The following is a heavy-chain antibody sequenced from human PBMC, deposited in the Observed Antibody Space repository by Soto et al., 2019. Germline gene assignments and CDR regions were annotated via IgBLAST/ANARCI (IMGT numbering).Heavy chain of an antibody. V-gene: IGHV3-30-3*01. CDR1: GFTFSSYA. D-gene: IGHD5-12*01. CDR3: ARDYYRFNSGYGFSMDV. Sequence: QVQLVESGGGVVQPGRSLRLSCAASGFTFSSYAMHWVRQAPGKGLEWVAVISYDGSNEYYADSVKGRFTISRDNSKNTLYLQMNSLRAEDTAVYYCARDYYRFNSGYGFSMDVWGQGTTVTVSS. J-gene: IGHJ6*02. CDR2: ISYDGSNE.